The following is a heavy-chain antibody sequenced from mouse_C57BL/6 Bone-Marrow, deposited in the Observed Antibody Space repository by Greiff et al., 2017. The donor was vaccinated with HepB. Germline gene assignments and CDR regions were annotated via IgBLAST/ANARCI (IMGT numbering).Heavy chain of an antibody. CDR1: GFTFSDYG. Sequence: EVQRVESGGGLVKPGGSLKLSCAASGFTFSDYGMHWVRQAPEKGLEWVAYISSGSSTIYYADTVKGRFTISRDSAKNTLFLQMTSLRSEDTAMYYCARAPYYYGSSPFAYWGQGTLVTVSA. CDR2: ISSGSSTI. CDR3: ARAPYYYGSSPFAY. D-gene: IGHD1-1*01. J-gene: IGHJ3*01. V-gene: IGHV5-17*01.